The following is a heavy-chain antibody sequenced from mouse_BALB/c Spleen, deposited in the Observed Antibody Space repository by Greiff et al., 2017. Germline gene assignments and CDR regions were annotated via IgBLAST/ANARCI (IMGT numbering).Heavy chain of an antibody. D-gene: IGHD1-1*01. Sequence: QVQLQQPGAELVKPGASVKMSCKASGYTFTSYWMHWVKQRPGQGLEGIGVSDSSDSYTSYNQKFKGKATLTVDTSSSTAYMQLSSLTSEDSAVYYCTRGGYGKGVRAIDYSVQQPSVTVSS. J-gene: IGHJ4*01. CDR2: SDSSDSYT. CDR1: GYTFTSYW. V-gene: IGHV1S127*01. CDR3: TRGGYGKGVRAIDY.